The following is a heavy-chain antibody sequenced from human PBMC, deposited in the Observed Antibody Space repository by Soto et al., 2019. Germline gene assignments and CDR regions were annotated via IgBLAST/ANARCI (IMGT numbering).Heavy chain of an antibody. V-gene: IGHV3-11*01. CDR2: IGNRGTGI. CDR1: GFTFGDYY. CDR3: ARDLRAVGMASRFDP. D-gene: IGHD6-13*01. J-gene: IGHJ5*02. Sequence: QVHLVESGGGLVKPGGSLRLSCAASGFTFGDYYMTWIRQAPGKGLEWVSFIGNRGTGIYYADSVKGRFTIFRDNAKNSLYLQMSSLRAEDTAMYYCARDLRAVGMASRFDPWGQGTLVTVSS.